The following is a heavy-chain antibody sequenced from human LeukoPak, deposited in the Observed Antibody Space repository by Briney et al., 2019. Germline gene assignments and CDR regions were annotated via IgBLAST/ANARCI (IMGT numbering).Heavy chain of an antibody. CDR2: IRYDGSNK. CDR3: AKDDLRYSSSWSGAFDI. Sequence: GGSLRLSCAASGFTFSSYGMHWVRQAPGKGLEWVAFIRYDGSNKYYADSVKGRFTISRDNSKNTLYLRMNSLRAEDTAVYYCAKDDLRYSSSWSGAFDIWGQGTMVTVSS. D-gene: IGHD6-13*01. V-gene: IGHV3-30*02. CDR1: GFTFSSYG. J-gene: IGHJ3*02.